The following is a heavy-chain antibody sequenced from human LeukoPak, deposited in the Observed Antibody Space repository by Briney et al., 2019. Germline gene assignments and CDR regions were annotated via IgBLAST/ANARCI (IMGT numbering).Heavy chain of an antibody. D-gene: IGHD3-10*01. CDR3: AKLGGTAYPPTGKRGHFDY. J-gene: IGHJ4*02. V-gene: IGHV1-69*06. CDR2: IIPIFGTA. CDR1: GGTFSSYA. Sequence: ASVKVSCKASGGTFSSYAISWVRQAPGQGLEWMGGIIPIFGTANYAQKFQGRVTITADKSTSTAYMELSSLRSEDTAVYYCAKLGGTAYPPTGKRGHFDYWGQGTLVTVSS.